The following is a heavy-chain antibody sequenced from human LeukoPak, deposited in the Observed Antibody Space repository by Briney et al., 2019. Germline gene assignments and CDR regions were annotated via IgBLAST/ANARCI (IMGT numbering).Heavy chain of an antibody. CDR1: GGSISTYY. D-gene: IGHD3-22*01. Sequence: PSEALSLTCTVSGGSISTYYWSWIRQPPGKGLGWIGYIFYSGSTNYNPSLKSRVTISVDTSKNQFSLNLSSVTAADTAVYYCARGNSYYDSSDYFPWESFQHWGQGTLVTVSS. CDR2: IFYSGST. J-gene: IGHJ1*01. V-gene: IGHV4-59*01. CDR3: ARGNSYYDSSDYFPWESFQH.